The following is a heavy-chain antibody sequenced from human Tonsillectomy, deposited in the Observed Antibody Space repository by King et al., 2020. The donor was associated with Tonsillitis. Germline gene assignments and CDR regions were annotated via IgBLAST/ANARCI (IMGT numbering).Heavy chain of an antibody. D-gene: IGHD2-2*01. CDR2: ISSSSSTK. CDR3: ARAEYCSSVSCFRPYNWFDP. J-gene: IGHJ5*02. CDR1: GFTFSSYS. V-gene: IGHV3-48*01. Sequence: VQLVESGGGLVQPGGSLRLSCAASGFTFSSYSMNWVRQAPGKGLECISYISSSSSTKHYAGPVKGRFTISRDNAKNSLSLQMNSLRAEDTAVYYSARAEYCSSVSCFRPYNWFDPWGQGTLVTVSS.